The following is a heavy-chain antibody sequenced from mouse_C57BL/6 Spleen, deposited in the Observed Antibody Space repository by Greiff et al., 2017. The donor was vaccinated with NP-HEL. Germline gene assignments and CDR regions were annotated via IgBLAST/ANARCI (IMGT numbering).Heavy chain of an antibody. CDR1: GYAFTSYW. V-gene: IGHV1-55*01. Sequence: QVQLQQPGAELVKPGASVKMSCKASGYAFTSYWITWVKQRPGQGLEWIGDIYPGSGSTNYNEKFKSKATLTVDTSSSTAYMQLSSLTSEDSAVYYCARGEELRYYFDYWGQGTTLTVSS. J-gene: IGHJ2*01. D-gene: IGHD1-1*01. CDR2: IYPGSGST. CDR3: ARGEELRYYFDY.